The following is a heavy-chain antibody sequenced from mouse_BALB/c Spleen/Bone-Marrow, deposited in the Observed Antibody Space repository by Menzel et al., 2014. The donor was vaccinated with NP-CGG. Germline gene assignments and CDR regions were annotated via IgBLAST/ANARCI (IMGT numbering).Heavy chain of an antibody. D-gene: IGHD2-10*02. CDR3: ARGKYGYDY. V-gene: IGHV5-17*02. CDR2: ISSGSSTI. CDR1: GFTFSSFG. J-gene: IGHJ2*01. Sequence: EVKLVESGGGLVQPGGSRKLSSAASGFTFSSFGVHWVRQAPEKGLEWVAYISSGSSTIYYADTVKGRFTISRDNPKDTLFLQMTSLRSEDTAMYYCARGKYGYDYWGQGTTLTVSS.